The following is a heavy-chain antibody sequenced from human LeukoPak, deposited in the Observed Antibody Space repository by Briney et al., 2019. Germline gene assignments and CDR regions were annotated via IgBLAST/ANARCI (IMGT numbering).Heavy chain of an antibody. CDR1: GYSISSGYY. Sequence: SETLSLTCTVSGYSISSGYYWGWIRQPPGKGLEWIGSIYHSGSTYYNPSLRSRVTISVDTSKNQFSLKLSSVTAADTAVYYCARDKGTSYLSSFDYWGQGTLVTVSS. CDR2: IYHSGST. CDR3: ARDKGTSYLSSFDY. D-gene: IGHD6-6*01. J-gene: IGHJ4*02. V-gene: IGHV4-38-2*02.